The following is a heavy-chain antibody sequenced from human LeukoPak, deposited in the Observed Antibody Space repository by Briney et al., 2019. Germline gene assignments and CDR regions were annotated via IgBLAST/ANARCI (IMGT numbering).Heavy chain of an antibody. CDR2: ISGSGDNT. CDR1: GITLSNYG. V-gene: IGHV3-23*01. CDR3: AQVGATDY. D-gene: IGHD1-26*01. J-gene: IGHJ4*02. Sequence: GGSLRLSWAASGITLSNYGMSWVRQAPGKGLEWVAGISGSGDNTYYADSVEGRFTISRDNSKNTLFLQMSSLRVEDTALYYCAQVGATDYWGQGTLVTVSS.